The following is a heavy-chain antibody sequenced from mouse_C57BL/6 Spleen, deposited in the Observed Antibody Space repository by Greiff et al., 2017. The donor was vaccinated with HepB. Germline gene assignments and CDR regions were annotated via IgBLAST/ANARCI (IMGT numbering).Heavy chain of an antibody. CDR2: IDPETGGT. D-gene: IGHD2-14*01. V-gene: IGHV1-15*01. CDR3: TRRYAYYFDY. Sequence: VQLKESGAELVRPGASVTLSCKASGYTFTDYEMHWVKQTPVHGLEWIGAIDPETGGTAYNQKFKGKAILTADKSSSTAYMELRSLTSEDSAVYYCTRRYAYYFDYWGQGTTLTVSS. CDR1: GYTFTDYE. J-gene: IGHJ2*01.